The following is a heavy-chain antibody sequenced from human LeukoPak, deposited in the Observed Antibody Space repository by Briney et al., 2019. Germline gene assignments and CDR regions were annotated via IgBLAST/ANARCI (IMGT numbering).Heavy chain of an antibody. CDR3: ARSFGESARDFDY. V-gene: IGHV5-51*01. CDR2: IYPGDSDT. J-gene: IGHJ4*02. Sequence: GIIYPGDSDTRYSPSFQGQVTISADKSISTAYLQWSSLKASDTAMYYCARSFGESARDFDYWGQGTLVTVSS. D-gene: IGHD3-10*01.